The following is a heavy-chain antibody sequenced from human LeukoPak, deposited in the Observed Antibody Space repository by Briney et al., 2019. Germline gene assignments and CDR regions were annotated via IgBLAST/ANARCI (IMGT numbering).Heavy chain of an antibody. CDR2: IKQDGSEK. V-gene: IGHV3-7*01. D-gene: IGHD3-10*01. Sequence: GGSLRLSCAASGFTFSNYWMSWVRQAPGKGLEWVANIKQDGSEKDYVDSVKGRFTISRDNAKNSLYLQMNSLRAEDTAVYYCARDVLTSYYGSGRPRRWFGPWGQGTLVTVSS. CDR3: ARDVLTSYYGSGRPRRWFGP. J-gene: IGHJ5*02. CDR1: GFTFSNYW.